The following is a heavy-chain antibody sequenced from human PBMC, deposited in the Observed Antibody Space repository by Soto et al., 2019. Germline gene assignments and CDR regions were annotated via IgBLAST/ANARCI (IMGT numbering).Heavy chain of an antibody. D-gene: IGHD3-16*02. V-gene: IGHV4-59*01. CDR3: ASSPGSYDYVWGSYRIGNWFDP. Sequence: PXASLSLPFTVSGGSISSYYWSWIRQPPGKGLEWIGYIYYSGSTNYNPSLKSRVTISVDTSKNQFSLKLSSVTAADTAVYYCASSPGSYDYVWGSYRIGNWFDPWGQGTLVTVSS. CDR1: GGSISSYY. CDR2: IYYSGST. J-gene: IGHJ5*02.